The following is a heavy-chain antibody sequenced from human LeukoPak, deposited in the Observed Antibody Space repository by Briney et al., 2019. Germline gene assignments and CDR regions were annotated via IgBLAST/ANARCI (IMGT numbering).Heavy chain of an antibody. CDR2: IYTSGST. D-gene: IGHD4-17*01. V-gene: IGHV4-4*07. CDR1: GGSISSYY. CDR3: ARGALRVNDAFDI. J-gene: IGHJ3*02. Sequence: SETLSLTCTVSGGSISSYYWSWFRQPAGKGLEWIGRIYTSGSTNYNPSLKSRVTMSVDTSKNQFSLKLSSVTAADTAVYYCARGALRVNDAFDIWGQGTMVTVSS.